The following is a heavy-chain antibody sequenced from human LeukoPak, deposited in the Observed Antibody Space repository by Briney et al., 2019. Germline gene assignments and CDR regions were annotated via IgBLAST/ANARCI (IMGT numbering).Heavy chain of an antibody. V-gene: IGHV3-30*04. CDR2: ISYDGSNK. Sequence: GRSLRLSCAASGFTFSSYAMHWVRQAPGKGLEWVAVISYDGSNKYYADSVKGRFTISRDNSKNTLYLQMNSLRAEDTAVYYCAKANDYYDSSGYDYWGQGTLVTVSS. J-gene: IGHJ4*02. D-gene: IGHD3-22*01. CDR1: GFTFSSYA. CDR3: AKANDYYDSSGYDY.